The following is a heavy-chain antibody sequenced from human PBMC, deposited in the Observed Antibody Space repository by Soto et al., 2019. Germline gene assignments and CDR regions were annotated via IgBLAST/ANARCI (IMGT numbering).Heavy chain of an antibody. J-gene: IGHJ6*02. CDR2: INPNSGGT. V-gene: IGHV1-2*04. D-gene: IGHD5-12*01. CDR1: GYTFTGYY. CDR3: ARMATLGSYYYYGMDV. Sequence: ASVKVSCKASGYTFTGYYMHWVRQAPGQGLEWMGWINPNSGGTNYAQKFQGWVTMTRDTSISTAYMELSRLRSDDTAVYYCARMATLGSYYYYGMDVWGQGTTVTVSS.